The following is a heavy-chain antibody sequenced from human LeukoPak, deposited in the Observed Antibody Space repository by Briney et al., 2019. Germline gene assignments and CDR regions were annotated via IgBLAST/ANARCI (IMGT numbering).Heavy chain of an antibody. CDR3: ARGGYSGYDFDY. CDR1: GGSISSYY. D-gene: IGHD5-12*01. Sequence: WRTLSLTCTVSGGSISSYYWSWIRQPPGKGLEWIGYIYYSGSTNYNPSLKSRVTISVDTSKNQFSLKLSSVTAADTAVYYCARGGYSGYDFDYWGQGTLVTVSS. J-gene: IGHJ4*02. CDR2: IYYSGST. V-gene: IGHV4-59*01.